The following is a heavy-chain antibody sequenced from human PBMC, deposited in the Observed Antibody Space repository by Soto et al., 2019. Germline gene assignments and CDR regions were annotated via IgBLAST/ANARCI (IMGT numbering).Heavy chain of an antibody. V-gene: IGHV3-23*01. D-gene: IGHD6-13*01. CDR1: EFTFSSYA. Sequence: EVQLLESGGGLVQPGGSLRLSCAASEFTFSSYAMSWVRQAPGKGLEWVSTISGSGGTTYYADSVKGRFTISRDNSRNTLHLQMNSLRVEETALYYCAKTLLSTSWYGLHDYVSQGTLVTVSS. J-gene: IGHJ4*02. CDR2: ISGSGGTT. CDR3: AKTLLSTSWYGLHDY.